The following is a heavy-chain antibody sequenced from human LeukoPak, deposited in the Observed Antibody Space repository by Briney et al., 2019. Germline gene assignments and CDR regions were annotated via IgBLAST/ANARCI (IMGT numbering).Heavy chain of an antibody. CDR3: ASAYSSSWYYFDY. J-gene: IGHJ4*02. CDR2: IYYSGST. D-gene: IGHD6-13*01. Sequence: SETLSLTCTVSGGSISSGGYYWSWIRQHPGKGLEWIGYIYYSGSTYYNPSLKSRVTIPVDTSKNQFSLKLSSVTAADTAVYYCASAYSSSWYYFDYWGQGTLVTVSS. CDR1: GGSISSGGYY. V-gene: IGHV4-31*03.